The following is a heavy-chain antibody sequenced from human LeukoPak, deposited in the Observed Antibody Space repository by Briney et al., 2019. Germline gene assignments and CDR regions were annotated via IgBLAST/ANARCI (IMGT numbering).Heavy chain of an antibody. J-gene: IGHJ4*02. Sequence: SQTLSLTCAISGDSVSINSAAWNRIRQSPSRGLEWLGRTYQRSKWYNDYAVSVKSRITINPDISKNQFSLQLNSVTPEDTAVYYCARSPSPYSSGWYFDYWGQGTLVTVSS. CDR3: ARSPSPYSSGWYFDY. D-gene: IGHD6-19*01. V-gene: IGHV6-1*01. CDR1: GDSVSINSAA. CDR2: TYQRSKWYN.